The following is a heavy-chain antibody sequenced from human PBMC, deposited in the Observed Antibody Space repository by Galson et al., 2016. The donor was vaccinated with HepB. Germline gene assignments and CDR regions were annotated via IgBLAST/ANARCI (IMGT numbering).Heavy chain of an antibody. CDR1: GGSISSSTYY. CDR3: ARYRSGWFDAFDI. V-gene: IGHV4-39*01. CDR2: IYDSGST. J-gene: IGHJ3*02. D-gene: IGHD6-19*01. Sequence: ETLSLTCTVSGGSISSSTYYWGWIRQPPGKGLEWIGSIYDSGSTYYNLSLKSRVTISVDTSKNQFSLKLSSVTAADTAVYYCARYRSGWFDAFDIWGQGTMVTVSS.